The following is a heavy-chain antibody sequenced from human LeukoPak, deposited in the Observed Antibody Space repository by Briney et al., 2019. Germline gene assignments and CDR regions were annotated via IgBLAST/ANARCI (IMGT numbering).Heavy chain of an antibody. V-gene: IGHV1-2*02. CDR2: INPNSGGT. J-gene: IGHJ4*02. D-gene: IGHD2-2*01. CDR1: GYTFTGYY. CDR3: ARSSAANVRSDY. Sequence: GASVKVSCKASGYTFTGYYMHWVRQAPGQGLEWMGWINPNSGGTNYAQKFQSRVTMTRDTSISTAYMELSRLRSDDTAVYYCARSSAANVRSDYWGQGTLVTVSS.